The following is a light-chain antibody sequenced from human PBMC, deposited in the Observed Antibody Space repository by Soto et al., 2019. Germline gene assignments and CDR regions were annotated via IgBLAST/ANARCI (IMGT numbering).Light chain of an antibody. CDR3: QQYNGYSRT. Sequence: DIQMTQSPSTLSGSVGDRVTITCRASQTISSWLAWYQQKPGKAPKLLIYDASSVESGVPSRFSGSGSGTEFALTISSLQPDDFATYYCQQYNGYSRTFGQGTKVDIK. CDR2: DAS. J-gene: IGKJ1*01. CDR1: QTISSW. V-gene: IGKV1-5*01.